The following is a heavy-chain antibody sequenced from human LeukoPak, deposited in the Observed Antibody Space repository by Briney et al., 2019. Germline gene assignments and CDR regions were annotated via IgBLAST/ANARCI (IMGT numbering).Heavy chain of an antibody. J-gene: IGHJ5*02. D-gene: IGHD2-2*01. CDR2: INPSGGST. CDR3: ARDAQIVVVPAARFDP. CDR1: GYTFTSYY. V-gene: IGHV1-46*01. Sequence: ASVKVSCKASGYTFTSYYMHWVRQAPGQGLEWMGIINPSGGSTSYAQKFQGRVTMTRDTSTSTVYMELSSLRSEDTAVYYCARDAQIVVVPAARFDPWGQGTLVTVSS.